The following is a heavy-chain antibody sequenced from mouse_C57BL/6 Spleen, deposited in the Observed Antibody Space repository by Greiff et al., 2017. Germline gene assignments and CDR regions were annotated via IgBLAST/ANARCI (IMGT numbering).Heavy chain of an antibody. D-gene: IGHD1-1*01. Sequence: VKLMESGPGLVQPSQSLSITCTVSGFSLTSYGVHWVRQSPGKGLEWLGVIWRGGSTDYNAAFMSRLSITKDNSKSQVFFKMNSLQADDTAIYYCAKAFSYGSSYDAMDYWGQGTSVTVSS. CDR1: GFSLTSYG. J-gene: IGHJ4*01. CDR2: IWRGGST. CDR3: AKAFSYGSSYDAMDY. V-gene: IGHV2-5*01.